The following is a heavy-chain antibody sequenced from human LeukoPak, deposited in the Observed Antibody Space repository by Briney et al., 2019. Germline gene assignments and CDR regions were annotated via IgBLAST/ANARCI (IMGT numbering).Heavy chain of an antibody. CDR3: ARDRDSVVPAATLDY. CDR2: IYTSGST. J-gene: IGHJ4*02. D-gene: IGHD2-2*01. CDR1: GGSISSYY. Sequence: PSETLSLTCTVSGGSISSYYWSWIRQPAGKGLEWIGRIYTSGSTNYNPSLKSRVTMSVDTSKNQFSLKPSSVTAADTAVYYCARDRDSVVPAATLDYWGQGTLVTVSS. V-gene: IGHV4-4*07.